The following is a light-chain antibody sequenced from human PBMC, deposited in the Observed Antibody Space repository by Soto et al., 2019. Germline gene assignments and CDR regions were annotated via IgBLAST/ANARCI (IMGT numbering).Light chain of an antibody. CDR3: QQYSSSPQT. J-gene: IGKJ1*01. Sequence: EIVLTQSPGTLSLSPWERATLSCKTSQSVRSSHLAWYQQKPGQAPRLLIYGASSRATGIPDRFSGSGSGTDFTLTISRLEPEDFAVYHCQQYSSSPQTFGQGTKVDIK. CDR2: GAS. V-gene: IGKV3-20*01. CDR1: QSVRSSH.